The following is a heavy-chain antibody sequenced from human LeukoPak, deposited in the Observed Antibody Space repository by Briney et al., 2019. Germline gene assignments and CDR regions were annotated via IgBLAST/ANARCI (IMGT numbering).Heavy chain of an antibody. CDR1: VFTFMNYC. CDR2: IWSAENNK. D-gene: IGHD3-22*01. J-gene: IGHJ4*02. CDR3: AKDDDVSSRYSRFEN. V-gene: IGHV3-33*06. Sequence: GGSVKLSCAASVFTFMNYCIHWVRQAPCKGREWVVVIWSAENNKYYAGSVQGRFTISRDNSKNTVFLQMNSLRAEDTAVYYCAKDDDVSSRYSRFENWGQGTLVTVSS.